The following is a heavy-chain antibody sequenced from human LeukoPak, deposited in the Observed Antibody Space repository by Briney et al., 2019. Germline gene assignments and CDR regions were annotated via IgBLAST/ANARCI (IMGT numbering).Heavy chain of an antibody. D-gene: IGHD6-13*01. V-gene: IGHV3-7*05. J-gene: IGHJ4*02. Sequence: GGSLRLSCAASGFTFSSYWMSWVRQAPGKGLEWVASIKEDGSGNYYVDSVKGRLTISRDNAKNSLYLQMNSPRAEDTAVYYCAKSTGYSTTGRDFDSWGRGTLVTVSS. CDR1: GFTFSSYW. CDR2: IKEDGSGN. CDR3: AKSTGYSTTGRDFDS.